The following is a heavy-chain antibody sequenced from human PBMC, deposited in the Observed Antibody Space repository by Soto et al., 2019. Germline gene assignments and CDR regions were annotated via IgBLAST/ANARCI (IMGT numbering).Heavy chain of an antibody. V-gene: IGHV1-8*01. J-gene: IGHJ5*02. CDR3: ARGYDDSSGYYWFDP. Sequence: ASVKVSCKASGYTFTSYDINWVRQATGQGLEWMGWMNPNSGNTGYAQKFQGRVTMTRNTSISTAYMELSSLRSEDTAVYYCARGYDDSSGYYWFDPWGQGTMVTVSS. D-gene: IGHD3-22*01. CDR1: GYTFTSYD. CDR2: MNPNSGNT.